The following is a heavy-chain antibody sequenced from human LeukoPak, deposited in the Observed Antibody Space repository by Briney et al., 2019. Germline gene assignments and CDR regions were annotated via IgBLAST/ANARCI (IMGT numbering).Heavy chain of an antibody. CDR3: ARDHGDYYFDY. D-gene: IGHD4-17*01. V-gene: IGHV3-74*01. J-gene: IGHJ4*02. CDR2: INSDGSST. Sequence: GGSLRLSCAASGFTFSNYWMHWVRQAPGMGLVWVSRINSDGSSTNYADSVKGRFTISRDNAKNTLYLQMNSLRAEDTAVYYCARDHGDYYFDYWGQGTLVTVSS. CDR1: GFTFSNYW.